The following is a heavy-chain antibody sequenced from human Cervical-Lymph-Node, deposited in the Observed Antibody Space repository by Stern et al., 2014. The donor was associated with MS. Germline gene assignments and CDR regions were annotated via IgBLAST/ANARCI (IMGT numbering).Heavy chain of an antibody. J-gene: IGHJ4*02. CDR3: VKGTFAGSYFGDS. V-gene: IGHV3-30*18. D-gene: IGHD2/OR15-2a*01. CDR2: VSFDGNNQ. CDR1: GFTFGTAG. Sequence: VQLVESGGGVVQPGRSLRLSCVGSGFTFGTAGMHWVRQAPGKGLEWVAAVSFDGNNQHYAESLKGRFTISRDNSKNTLYLQMDSLRVEDTAVYYCVKGTFAGSYFGDSWGQGTLVTVFS.